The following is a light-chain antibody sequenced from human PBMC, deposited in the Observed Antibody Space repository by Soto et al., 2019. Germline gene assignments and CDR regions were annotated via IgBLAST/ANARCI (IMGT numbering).Light chain of an antibody. CDR2: DAS. CDR1: QSISSS. Sequence: DIHMTQSPSILSASVGDRVTITCRASQSISSSLAWYQQKPGKAPKLLIYDASNLESGVPSRFSGSGSGTEFTLTISSLQPDDFASFYCQQYHRHWTFGQGTKVEFK. V-gene: IGKV1-5*01. CDR3: QQYHRHWT. J-gene: IGKJ1*01.